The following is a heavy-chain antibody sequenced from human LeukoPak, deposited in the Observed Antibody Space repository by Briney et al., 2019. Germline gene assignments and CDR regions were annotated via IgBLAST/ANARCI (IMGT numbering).Heavy chain of an antibody. D-gene: IGHD2-2*02. V-gene: IGHV1-2*02. Sequence: VGSVKVSCQASGYTFTGYYMHWVRQAPGQGLEWMGWINPNSGGTNYAQKFQGRVTMTRDTSISTAYMELSRLRSDDTAVYYCARGRGYCSSTSCYSLWFDPWGQGTLVTVSS. CDR1: GYTFTGYY. J-gene: IGHJ5*02. CDR3: ARGRGYCSSTSCYSLWFDP. CDR2: INPNSGGT.